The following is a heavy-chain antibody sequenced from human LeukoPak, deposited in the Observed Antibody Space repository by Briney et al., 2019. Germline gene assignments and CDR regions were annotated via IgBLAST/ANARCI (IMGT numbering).Heavy chain of an antibody. D-gene: IGHD1-26*01. J-gene: IGHJ4*02. V-gene: IGHV3-33*01. CDR1: GFTFSSYG. CDR2: IWYDGSNK. Sequence: GGSLRLSCAASGFTFSSYGMHWVRQAPGKGLEWVAVIWYDGSNKYYADSVKGRFTISRDNSKNTLYLQMNSLRAEDTAVYYCARTVGATSPFDYWGQGTPVTVSS. CDR3: ARTVGATSPFDY.